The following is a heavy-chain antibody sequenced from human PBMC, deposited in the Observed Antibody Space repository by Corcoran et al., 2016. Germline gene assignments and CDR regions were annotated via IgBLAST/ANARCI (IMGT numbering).Heavy chain of an antibody. J-gene: IGHJ4*01. V-gene: IGHV5-51*01. CDR3: ARHRSGWYYSVY. Sequence: EVQLVQSGTEVKKPGESRRISCKGSGYSVTNYWIGWVRQMPGKGLEWMWIIYPGDSDTRYSPSFQGQVTISADKSISTAYLQWSRLKASDTAIYYCARHRSGWYYSVYWGHGTLVTVSS. D-gene: IGHD6-19*01. CDR1: GYSVTNYW. CDR2: IYPGDSDT.